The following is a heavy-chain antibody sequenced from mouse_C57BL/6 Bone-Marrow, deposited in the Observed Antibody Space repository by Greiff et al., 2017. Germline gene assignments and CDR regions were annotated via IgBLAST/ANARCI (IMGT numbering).Heavy chain of an antibody. CDR3: ARRAQANAMDY. CDR2: INPGSGGT. V-gene: IGHV1-54*01. J-gene: IGHJ4*01. Sequence: QVQLQQSGAELVRPGTSVKVSCKASGYAFTNYLIEWVKQRPGQGLEWIGVINPGSGGTNYNEKFKGKATLTADKSSSTAYMQRSSLTSEDSAVYFCARRAQANAMDYWGQGTSVTVSS. D-gene: IGHD3-2*02. CDR1: GYAFTNYL.